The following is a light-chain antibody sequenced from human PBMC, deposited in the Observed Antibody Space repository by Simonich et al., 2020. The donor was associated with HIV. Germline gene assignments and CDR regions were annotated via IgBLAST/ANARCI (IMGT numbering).Light chain of an antibody. J-gene: IGLJ2*01. V-gene: IGLV2-11*01. CDR1: NSDVGGYDY. CDR2: DVS. Sequence: QSALTQPRSVSGSPGQSVTISCTGTNSDVGGYDYVSWYQPHPGKAPKLLIFDVSKGPSGVPDRFSGAKSGNTASLTISGLQTEDEAAYYCCSYAGSYSFVFGEGTKLTVL. CDR3: CSYAGSYSFV.